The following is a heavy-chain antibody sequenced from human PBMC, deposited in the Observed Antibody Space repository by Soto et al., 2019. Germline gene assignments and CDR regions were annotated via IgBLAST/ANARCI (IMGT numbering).Heavy chain of an antibody. V-gene: IGHV3-13*01. CDR3: ARKSYYDIGGMDV. D-gene: IGHD3-9*01. CDR2: IGTAGDT. CDR1: GFTFSTYE. Sequence: EVQLVESGGGLVQPGGSLRLSCAASGFTFSTYEMHWVRQATGKGLEWVSGIGTAGDTDYPGSVKGRFTISRENAKNSLYLQMNSLRAEDTAVYYCARKSYYDIGGMDVWGQGTTVTVSS. J-gene: IGHJ6*02.